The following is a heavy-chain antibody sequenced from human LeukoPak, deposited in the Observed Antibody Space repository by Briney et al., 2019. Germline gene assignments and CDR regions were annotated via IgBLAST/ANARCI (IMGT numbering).Heavy chain of an antibody. CDR2: ISYDGSNK. CDR1: GFTFSSYG. Sequence: PGRSLRLSCAASGFTFSSYGMHWVRQAPGKGLEWVAVISYDGSNKYYADSVKGRFTISRDNSKNTLYLQMTSLRADDTAVYYCARTTGCSSTSCYVNFWGQGTLVTVSS. CDR3: ARTTGCSSTSCYVNF. J-gene: IGHJ4*02. V-gene: IGHV3-30*03. D-gene: IGHD2-2*01.